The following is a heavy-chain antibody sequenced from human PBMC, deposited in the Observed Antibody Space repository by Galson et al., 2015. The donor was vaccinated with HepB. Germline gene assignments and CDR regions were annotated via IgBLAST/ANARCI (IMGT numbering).Heavy chain of an antibody. V-gene: IGHV1-18*01. D-gene: IGHD2-21*02. CDR1: GYTFTRYG. CDR2: ISGYDGNT. J-gene: IGHJ4*02. CDR3: ARGDFVPSHYFDY. Sequence: SVKVSCKASGYTFTRYGITWVRQAPGQGLEWMGWISGYDGNTMYAQKFQGRVTMTKDTSATTAHMELRSLRSDDTAVYYCARGDFVPSHYFDYWGQGTPVTVSS.